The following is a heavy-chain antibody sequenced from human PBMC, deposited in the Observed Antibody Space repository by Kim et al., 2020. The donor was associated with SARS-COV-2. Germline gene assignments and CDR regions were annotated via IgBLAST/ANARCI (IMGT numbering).Heavy chain of an antibody. Sequence: GGSLRLSCAASGFTFSNAWMSWVRQAPGKGLEWVGRIKSKTDGGTTDYAAPVKGRFTISRDDSKNTLYLQMNSLKTEDTAVYYCTTGSAYYYDSSGYYYYYYGMDVWGQGTTVTVSS. D-gene: IGHD3-22*01. CDR1: GFTFSNAW. V-gene: IGHV3-15*01. J-gene: IGHJ6*02. CDR2: IKSKTDGGTT. CDR3: TTGSAYYYDSSGYYYYYYGMDV.